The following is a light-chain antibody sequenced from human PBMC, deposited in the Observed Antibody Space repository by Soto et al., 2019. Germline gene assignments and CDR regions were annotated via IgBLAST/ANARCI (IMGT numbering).Light chain of an antibody. CDR2: EVN. Sequence: QSALTQPPSASGSPGQSVTISCTGTSSDVGAYNYVSWYQQHPGKAPKLMIYEVNKRPSGVPDRFSGSKSGNTASLTVSGLQAEDEADYYCTSYGGGHNHVLIGGGTKLTVL. CDR1: SSDVGAYNY. V-gene: IGLV2-8*01. CDR3: TSYGGGHNHVL. J-gene: IGLJ2*01.